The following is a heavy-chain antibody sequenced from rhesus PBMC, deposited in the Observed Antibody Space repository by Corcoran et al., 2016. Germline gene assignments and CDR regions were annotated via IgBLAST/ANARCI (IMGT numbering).Heavy chain of an antibody. D-gene: IGHD3-16*01. CDR1: GGSISSSY. V-gene: IGHV4-169*02. Sequence: QLQLQESGPGLVKPSETLSVTCAVSGGSISSSYWSWIRQAPGKGLEWIGYIYGSGSSTNYNPSLKSRVTLSVDTSKNQLSLKLSSVTTADTAVYYCARDRDYYSGSDYPDYWGQGVLVTVSS. CDR2: IYGSGSST. J-gene: IGHJ4*01. CDR3: ARDRDYYSGSDYPDY.